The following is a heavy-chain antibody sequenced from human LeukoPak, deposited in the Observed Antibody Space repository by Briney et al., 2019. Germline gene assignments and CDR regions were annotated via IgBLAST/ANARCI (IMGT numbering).Heavy chain of an antibody. Sequence: SETLSLTCTVSGGSISSSGYYWDWIRQPPGKGLEWIASIYYSGSTYYNPSLKSRVTISVDTSKNQLSLKLSSLTAADTAAYYCARHEYSGSYYGLSWFDPWGQGTLVTVSS. CDR1: GGSISSSGYY. J-gene: IGHJ5*02. CDR3: ARHEYSGSYYGLSWFDP. CDR2: IYYSGST. V-gene: IGHV4-39*01. D-gene: IGHD1-26*01.